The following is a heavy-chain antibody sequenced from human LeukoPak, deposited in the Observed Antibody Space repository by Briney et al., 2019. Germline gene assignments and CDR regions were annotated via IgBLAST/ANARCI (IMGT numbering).Heavy chain of an antibody. J-gene: IGHJ4*02. Sequence: GGSLRLSCAASGFTFSSYSMNWVRQAPGKALEWVSYITSTSTTIHYADSVRGRFTSSRDNAENSLYLQMNSLRDDDTAVYYCARAPSGNYYFDLWGQGTLVTVSS. CDR1: GFTFSSYS. D-gene: IGHD1-26*01. CDR3: ARAPSGNYYFDL. V-gene: IGHV3-48*02. CDR2: ITSTSTTI.